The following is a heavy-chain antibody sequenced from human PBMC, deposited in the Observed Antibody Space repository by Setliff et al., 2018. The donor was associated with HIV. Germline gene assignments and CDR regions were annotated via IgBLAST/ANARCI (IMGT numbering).Heavy chain of an antibody. D-gene: IGHD6-6*01. J-gene: IGHJ4*02. CDR1: GVSMRTHY. Sequence: SETLSLTCNVSGVSMRTHYWSWVRLPPGKRLEWIGYILYSGNNNYNQSFKNRVTFSLDESKNQFSLNLKSATTADTAVYYGATEGRQKLALFDHWGLGTLVTVTS. CDR3: ATEGRQKLALFDH. CDR2: ILYSGNN. V-gene: IGHV4-59*11.